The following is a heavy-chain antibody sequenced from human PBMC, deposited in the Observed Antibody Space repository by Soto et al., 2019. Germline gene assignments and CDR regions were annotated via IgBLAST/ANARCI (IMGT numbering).Heavy chain of an antibody. CDR1: GDTFTSYA. V-gene: IGHV1-3*01. D-gene: IGHD2-21*02. CDR2: INAGNGNT. CDR3: ARSIVVVTALDY. Sequence: AASVKVSCKSSGDTFTSYAMHWVRQAPGQRLEWMGWINAGNGNTKYSQKFPGRVTITRDTSASTAYMELSSLRSEDTAVYYCARSIVVVTALDYWGQGTLVTVSS. J-gene: IGHJ4*02.